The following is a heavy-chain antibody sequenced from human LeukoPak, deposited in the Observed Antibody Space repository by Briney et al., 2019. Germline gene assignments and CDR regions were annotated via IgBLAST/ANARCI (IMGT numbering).Heavy chain of an antibody. J-gene: IGHJ1*01. CDR1: GFTFSDFY. V-gene: IGHV3-11*01. CDR2: ISTTGTTM. D-gene: IGHD5-18*01. CDR3: AKGHTYGMI. Sequence: GGPLRLSCAASGFTFSDFYMSWLRQTPGKGLEWVSYISTTGTTMDYADSVKGRFTISRDNAKDSLYLQMNNLGAEDTAVYYCAKGHTYGMIWGQGTLVTVSS.